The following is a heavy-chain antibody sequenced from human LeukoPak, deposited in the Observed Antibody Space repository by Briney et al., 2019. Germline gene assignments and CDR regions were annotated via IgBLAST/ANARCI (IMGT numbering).Heavy chain of an antibody. J-gene: IGHJ6*02. CDR2: ISSSSSYI. CDR3: AKNFERWLPKGSYGLDV. Sequence: GGSLRLSCAASGFTFSSYSMNWVRQAPGKGLEWVSSISSSSSYIYYADSVKGRFTISRDNSKNTLYLQMNSLRAEDTAVFYGAKNFERWLPKGSYGLDVWGQGTTVTVSS. CDR1: GFTFSSYS. V-gene: IGHV3-21*01. D-gene: IGHD6-19*01.